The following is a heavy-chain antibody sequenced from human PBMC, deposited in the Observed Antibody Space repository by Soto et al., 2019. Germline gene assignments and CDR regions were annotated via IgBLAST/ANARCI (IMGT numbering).Heavy chain of an antibody. Sequence: GESLKISCRGSGYSFTSYWIGWVRQMPGKGLEWMGIIHPGDSDIRYSPSFQGQVTISADKSISTAYLQWSSLKASDTAMYYCARHAYGYNNYYFDYWGQGTLVTVSS. CDR1: GYSFTSYW. J-gene: IGHJ4*02. CDR3: ARHAYGYNNYYFDY. V-gene: IGHV5-51*01. D-gene: IGHD4-4*01. CDR2: IHPGDSDI.